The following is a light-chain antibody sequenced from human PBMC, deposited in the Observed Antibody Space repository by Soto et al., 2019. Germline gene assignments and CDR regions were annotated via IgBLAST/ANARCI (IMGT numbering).Light chain of an antibody. CDR2: SAS. CDR1: QDLNTF. J-gene: IGKJ2*01. Sequence: IQLTQSPSSLSASVGDRVTITCRARQDLNTFLAWFQLKPGKAPNLLIFSASTLQSAVPSRFSGGGSGTDFTLTISSLQPEDFATYYCQQLKTYPYTFGQGTKLEIK. CDR3: QQLKTYPYT. V-gene: IGKV1-9*01.